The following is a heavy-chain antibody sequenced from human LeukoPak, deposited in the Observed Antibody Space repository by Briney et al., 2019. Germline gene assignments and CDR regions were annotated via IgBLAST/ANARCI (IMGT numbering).Heavy chain of an antibody. Sequence: ASVKVSCKASGYTFTGYYMHWVRQAPGQGLEWMGWINPNSGGTNYAQKFQGRVTMTRDTSISTAYMELSRLRSDDTAVYYCARESCSGGSCYSGWDNWLDPWGQGTLVTVSS. CDR1: GYTFTGYY. D-gene: IGHD2-15*01. CDR2: INPNSGGT. CDR3: ARESCSGGSCYSGWDNWLDP. J-gene: IGHJ5*02. V-gene: IGHV1-2*02.